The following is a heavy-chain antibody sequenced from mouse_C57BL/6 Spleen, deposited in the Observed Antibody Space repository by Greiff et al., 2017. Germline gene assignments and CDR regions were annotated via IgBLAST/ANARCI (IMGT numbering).Heavy chain of an antibody. CDR1: GYTFTSYW. V-gene: IGHV1-52*01. CDR3: ARARVYYGNYCMDY. Sequence: VQLQQPGAELVRPGSSVKLSCKASGYTFTSYWMHWVKQRPIQGLEWIGNIDPSDSETHYNQKFKDKATLTVDKSSSTAYMQLSSLTSEDSAVYYCARARVYYGNYCMDYWGQGTSVTVSS. CDR2: IDPSDSET. D-gene: IGHD2-1*01. J-gene: IGHJ4*01.